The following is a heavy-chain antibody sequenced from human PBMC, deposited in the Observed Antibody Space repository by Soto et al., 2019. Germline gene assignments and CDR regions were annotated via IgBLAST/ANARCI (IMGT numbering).Heavy chain of an antibody. CDR1: GYTITGYY. J-gene: IGHJ4*02. Sequence: GASVKVSCKASGYTITGYYMHWVRQAPGQGLEWMGWINPNSGGTNYAQKFQGWVTMTRDTSISTAYMELSRLRSDDTAVYYCARGLGYYYDSSGYYDFDYWGQGTLVTVSS. D-gene: IGHD3-22*01. CDR2: INPNSGGT. CDR3: ARGLGYYYDSSGYYDFDY. V-gene: IGHV1-2*04.